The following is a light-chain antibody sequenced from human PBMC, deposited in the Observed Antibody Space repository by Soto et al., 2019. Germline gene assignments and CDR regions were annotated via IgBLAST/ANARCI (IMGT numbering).Light chain of an antibody. Sequence: QSALTQPASVSGSPGQSITISCTATSSDVGNSDLVSWYQHHPGKAPKLMIYEATKRPSGVSDRFSGSRSANTASLTISRLQAEDEADYYCGSWDSSLSAYVFGTGTKVTVL. CDR2: EAT. V-gene: IGLV2-23*01. J-gene: IGLJ1*01. CDR1: SSDVGNSDL. CDR3: GSWDSSLSAYV.